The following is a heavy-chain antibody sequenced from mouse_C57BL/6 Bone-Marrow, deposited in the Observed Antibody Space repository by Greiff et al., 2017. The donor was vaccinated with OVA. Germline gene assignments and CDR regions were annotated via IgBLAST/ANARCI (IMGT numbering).Heavy chain of an antibody. Sequence: EVQLQQSGPELVKPGASVKMSCKASGYTFTDSNMPWVKQSHGKSLEWIGYINPNNGGTSYNQKFTGKATLTVNKSYSTAYMELRSLTSEDSAVYDCARIAQATCYYAMDYWGQGTSVTVSS. CDR2: INPNNGGT. J-gene: IGHJ4*01. CDR3: ARIAQATCYYAMDY. CDR1: GYTFTDSN. V-gene: IGHV1-22*01. D-gene: IGHD3-2*02.